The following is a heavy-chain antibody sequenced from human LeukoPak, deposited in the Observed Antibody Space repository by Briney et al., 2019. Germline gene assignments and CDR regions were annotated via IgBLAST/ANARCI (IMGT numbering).Heavy chain of an antibody. D-gene: IGHD5-24*01. CDR2: IYYSGST. V-gene: IGHV4-39*01. CDR3: ARHDTEKEMATISFDY. J-gene: IGHJ4*02. Sequence: SETLSLTCTVSGGSISSSSYYWGWIRQPPGKGLEWIGSIYYSGSTYYNPSLKSRVTISVDTSKNQFSLKLSSVTAADTAVYYCARHDTEKEMATISFDYWGQGTLVTVSS. CDR1: GGSISSSSYY.